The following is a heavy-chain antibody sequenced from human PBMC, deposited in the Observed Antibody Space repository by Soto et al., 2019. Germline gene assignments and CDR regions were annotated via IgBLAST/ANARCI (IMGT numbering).Heavy chain of an antibody. J-gene: IGHJ4*02. CDR3: ARSHTTFDF. CDR1: SDSISSSSYF. V-gene: IGHV4-39*01. Sequence: QLQLQESGPGLVKPSETLSLTCTVSSDSISSSSYFWGWVRQPPGKGLEWIASFSYGGSTYYNPSLKSRVTISVDTSKNQFSLKLTSVTASDTAVYYWARSHTTFDFWGQGTLVTVSS. CDR2: FSYGGST. D-gene: IGHD1-1*01.